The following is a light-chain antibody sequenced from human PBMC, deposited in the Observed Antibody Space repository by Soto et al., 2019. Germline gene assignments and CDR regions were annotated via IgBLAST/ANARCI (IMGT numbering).Light chain of an antibody. CDR3: QQRADWPT. CDR1: QSISSY. CDR2: DAS. V-gene: IGKV3-11*01. J-gene: IGKJ1*01. Sequence: EIVLTQSPATLSLSPGERATLSCRASQSISSYLAWYQQKPGQAPRLLIYDASNRATGIPARFSGSGSGTDFTLTISSLEPEDFALYYCQQRADWPTFGQGTKVDIK.